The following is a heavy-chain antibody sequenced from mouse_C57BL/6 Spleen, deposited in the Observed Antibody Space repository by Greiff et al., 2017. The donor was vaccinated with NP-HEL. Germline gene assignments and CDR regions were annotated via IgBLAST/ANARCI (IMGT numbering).Heavy chain of an antibody. D-gene: IGHD4-1*01. CDR3: ARCTGIPFDY. Sequence: VQLQQSGAELVKPGASVKLSCKASGYTFTSYWMHWVKQRPGQGLEWIGMIHPNSGSTNYNKKFKSKATLTVDKSSSTAYMQLSSLTSEDSAVYYCARCTGIPFDYWGQGTTLTVSS. CDR2: IHPNSGST. V-gene: IGHV1-64*01. J-gene: IGHJ2*01. CDR1: GYTFTSYW.